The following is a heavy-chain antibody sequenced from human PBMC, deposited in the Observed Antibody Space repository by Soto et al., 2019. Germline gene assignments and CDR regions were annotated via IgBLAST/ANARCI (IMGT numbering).Heavy chain of an antibody. CDR3: ARALLRFGKESYYYYYMDV. Sequence: PGGSLRLSCAASGFTFSSYAMSWVRQAPGKGLEWVSDISGSGGSIYYADSVKGRFTISRDNAKNTLYLQMNSLRAEDTAVYYCARALLRFGKESYYYYYMDVWGKGTTVTVSS. CDR2: ISGSGGSI. V-gene: IGHV3-23*01. CDR1: GFTFSSYA. D-gene: IGHD3-3*01. J-gene: IGHJ6*03.